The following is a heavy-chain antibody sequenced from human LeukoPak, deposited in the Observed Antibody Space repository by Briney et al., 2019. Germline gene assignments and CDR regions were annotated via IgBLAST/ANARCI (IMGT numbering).Heavy chain of an antibody. Sequence: GGSLRLSCAASGFTFDEYAMHWVRHPPGKGVEWVSLISGDGGSTYSADSVKGRFTIARDKRKNSVYMQMDSQRTGDTAFYYCAKDLGPTGAAWFDHWGQGTLVTVSS. V-gene: IGHV3-43*02. J-gene: IGHJ5*02. CDR3: AKDLGPTGAAWFDH. CDR2: ISGDGGST. CDR1: GFTFDEYA. D-gene: IGHD1-14*01.